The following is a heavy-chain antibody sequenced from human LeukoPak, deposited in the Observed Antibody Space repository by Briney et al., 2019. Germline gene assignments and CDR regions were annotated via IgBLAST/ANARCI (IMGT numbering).Heavy chain of an antibody. V-gene: IGHV3-30*02. CDR2: IRYDGSNK. D-gene: IGHD3-16*01. J-gene: IGHJ3*02. Sequence: GGSLRLSCAASGFTFSSYGMHWVRQAPGKGLEWVAFIRYDGSNKYYADSVKGRFSISRDNSKNMLYLQMNSLRAEDTAVYYCAKDLGDYVWGDAFDIWGQGTMVTVSS. CDR1: GFTFSSYG. CDR3: AKDLGDYVWGDAFDI.